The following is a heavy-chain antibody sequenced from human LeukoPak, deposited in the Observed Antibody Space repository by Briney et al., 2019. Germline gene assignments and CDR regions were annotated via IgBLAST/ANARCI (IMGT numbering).Heavy chain of an antibody. CDR1: GFTVSSNY. CDR2: IYSGGST. J-gene: IGHJ4*02. Sequence: GGSLRLSCAASGFTVSSNYMSWVRQAPGKGLEWVSVIYSGGSTYYADSVKGRFTISRDNSKNTLYLQMNSLRAEDTAVYYCARHSDYGDYFDYWGQGTLVTVSS. D-gene: IGHD4-17*01. V-gene: IGHV3-66*04. CDR3: ARHSDYGDYFDY.